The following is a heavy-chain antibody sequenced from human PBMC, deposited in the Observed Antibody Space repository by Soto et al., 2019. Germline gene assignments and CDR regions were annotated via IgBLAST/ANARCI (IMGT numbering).Heavy chain of an antibody. CDR1: GGSIISYY. V-gene: IGHV4-59*08. CDR2: IYYSGST. Sequence: SETLSLTCTVSGGSIISYYWSWIRQPPGKGLEWIGYIYYSGSTNYNPSLKSRVTISVDTSKNQFSLKLSSVTAADTAVYYCASTYGDYGWYFDYWGQGTLVTVSS. J-gene: IGHJ4*02. D-gene: IGHD4-17*01. CDR3: ASTYGDYGWYFDY.